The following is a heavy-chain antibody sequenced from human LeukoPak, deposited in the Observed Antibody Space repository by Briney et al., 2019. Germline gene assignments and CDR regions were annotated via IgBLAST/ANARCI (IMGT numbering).Heavy chain of an antibody. Sequence: GGSLGLSCAASGFTFSSYAMSWVRQAPGKGLEWVSAISGSGGSTYYADSVKGRFTISRDNSKNTLYLQMNSLRAEDTAVYYCAENRDSSGYYDYWGQGTLVTVSS. J-gene: IGHJ4*02. CDR2: ISGSGGST. CDR3: AENRDSSGYYDY. V-gene: IGHV3-23*01. D-gene: IGHD3-22*01. CDR1: GFTFSSYA.